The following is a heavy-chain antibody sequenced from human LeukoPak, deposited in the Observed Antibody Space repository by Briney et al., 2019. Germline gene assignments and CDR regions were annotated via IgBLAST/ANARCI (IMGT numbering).Heavy chain of an antibody. CDR2: IWYDGSNK. CDR3: ARPIPMMADILTGPFDY. CDR1: GFTFSSYG. D-gene: IGHD3-9*01. V-gene: IGHV3-33*01. J-gene: IGHJ4*02. Sequence: PGGSLRLSCAASGFTFSSYGMHWVRQAPGKGLEWVAVIWYDGSNKYYADSVKGRFTISRDNSKNTLYLQMNSLRAEDTAVYYCARPIPMMADILTGPFDYWGQGTLVTVSS.